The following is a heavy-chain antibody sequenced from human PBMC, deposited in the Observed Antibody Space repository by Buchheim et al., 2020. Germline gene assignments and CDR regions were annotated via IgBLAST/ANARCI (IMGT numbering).Heavy chain of an antibody. Sequence: VQLVESGGGLVQPGGSLRLSCVVSGFPFRDYWMNWVRQVPGKGLVWVSRINEDGRITNYADSVKGRFTISRDNTKNTLYLQMNSLRADDTAVYYCASDLAGAQDQWGQGTL. CDR2: INEDGRIT. V-gene: IGHV3-74*02. CDR3: ASDLAGAQDQ. J-gene: IGHJ4*02. D-gene: IGHD1-26*01. CDR1: GFPFRDYW.